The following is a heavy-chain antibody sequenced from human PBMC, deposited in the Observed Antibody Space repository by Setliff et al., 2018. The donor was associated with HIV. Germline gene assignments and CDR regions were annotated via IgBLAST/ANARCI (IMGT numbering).Heavy chain of an antibody. V-gene: IGHV4-61*02. Sequence: SETLSLTCSVSGDSVSSSPYYWSWIRQPAGKGLEWIGRFDSTGSPDYNPSLKSRVTISIDTSKNHFSLKLSSVTAADTAVYFCTGDYAGSGRPFDYWGQGTLVTVSS. CDR1: GDSVSSSPYY. D-gene: IGHD2-15*01. J-gene: IGHJ4*02. CDR2: FDSTGSP. CDR3: TGDYAGSGRPFDY.